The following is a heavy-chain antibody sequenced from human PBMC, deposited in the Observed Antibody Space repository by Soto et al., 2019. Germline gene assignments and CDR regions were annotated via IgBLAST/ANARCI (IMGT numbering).Heavy chain of an antibody. Sequence: ASVKVSCKASGGTFSSYAISWVRQAPGQGLEWMGGIIPIFGTANYAQKFQGRVTITADKSTSTAYMELSSLRSEDTAVYYCARDLGHQIQERKSSGYYSSDWGQGTLVTVSS. D-gene: IGHD3-22*01. CDR1: GGTFSSYA. CDR3: ARDLGHQIQERKSSGYYSSD. CDR2: IIPIFGTA. J-gene: IGHJ4*02. V-gene: IGHV1-69*06.